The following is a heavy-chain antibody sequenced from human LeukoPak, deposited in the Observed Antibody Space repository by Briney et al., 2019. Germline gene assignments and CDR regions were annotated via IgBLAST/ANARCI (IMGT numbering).Heavy chain of an antibody. V-gene: IGHV5-51*01. Sequence: GESLKISCKGSGYRFTSYWIGWVRQMPGKGLEWMGIIYPGDSDIRYSPSFQGQVTISADKSISTAYLQWSSLKASDTAMYYCARLSYCGGDCYPDFDYWGQGTLVTVSS. D-gene: IGHD2-21*02. CDR1: GYRFTSYW. CDR2: IYPGDSDI. J-gene: IGHJ4*02. CDR3: ARLSYCGGDCYPDFDY.